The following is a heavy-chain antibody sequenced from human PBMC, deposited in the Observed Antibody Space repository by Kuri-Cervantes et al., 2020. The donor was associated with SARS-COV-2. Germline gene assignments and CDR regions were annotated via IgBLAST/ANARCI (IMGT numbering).Heavy chain of an antibody. CDR3: ARELAGDIDY. Sequence: GESLKISCAASGFTFSDYYMSWIRQAPGKGLEWVSYISSSGSTIYYAVSVKGRFTISRDNAKNSLYLQMNSLRAEDTAVYYCARELAGDIDYWGQGTLVTVSS. CDR1: GFTFSDYY. D-gene: IGHD7-27*01. V-gene: IGHV3-11*04. CDR2: ISSSGSTI. J-gene: IGHJ4*02.